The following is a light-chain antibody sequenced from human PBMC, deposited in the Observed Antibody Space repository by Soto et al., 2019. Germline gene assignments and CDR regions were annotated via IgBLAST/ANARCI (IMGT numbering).Light chain of an antibody. CDR1: QSVTSSY. Sequence: EIVLTQSPGTLSLSPGERATLSCRASQSVTSSYLAWYQQKPGQAPRLLIYGASSRATGIPDRFSGSGSGTDFTLTISRLEPEDFAVYYCQQYGSSRTFGQGTKAEI. V-gene: IGKV3-20*01. J-gene: IGKJ1*01. CDR2: GAS. CDR3: QQYGSSRT.